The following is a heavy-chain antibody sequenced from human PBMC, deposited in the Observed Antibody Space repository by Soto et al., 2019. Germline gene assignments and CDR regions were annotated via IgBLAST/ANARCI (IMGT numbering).Heavy chain of an antibody. CDR2: FDPEDGET. D-gene: IGHD2-8*01. J-gene: IGHJ6*02. CDR3: ARDPYHLLMVNAENRYVIDV. CDR1: GYTLTELS. Sequence: GASVKVSCKVSGYTLTELSMHWVRQAPGKGLEWMGGFDPEDGETIYAQKFQGRVTMTTDTSTTTAYMELRSLRSDDTAVYYCARDPYHLLMVNAENRYVIDVCGRGTSVTGSS. V-gene: IGHV1-24*01.